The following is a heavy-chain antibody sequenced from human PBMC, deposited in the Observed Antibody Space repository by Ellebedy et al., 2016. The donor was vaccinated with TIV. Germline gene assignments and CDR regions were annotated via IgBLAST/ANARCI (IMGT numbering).Heavy chain of an antibody. D-gene: IGHD6-19*01. V-gene: IGHV4-39*01. Sequence: SETLSLTCTVSGGPISSSDYYWGWIRQSPGKGLEWIGSIYYSGSTDYNPSLKSRVTISVDTSKNQFSLRLSSVTAADTAVYYCARHGGYSSAWYIDYWGQGTLVTVSS. CDR2: IYYSGST. J-gene: IGHJ4*02. CDR3: ARHGGYSSAWYIDY. CDR1: GGPISSSDYY.